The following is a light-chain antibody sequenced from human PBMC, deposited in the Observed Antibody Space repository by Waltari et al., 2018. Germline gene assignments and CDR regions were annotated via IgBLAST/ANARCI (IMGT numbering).Light chain of an antibody. V-gene: IGLV2-14*01. CDR2: DVS. CDR1: NSDVGTYNY. J-gene: IGLJ3*02. Sequence: QSALTQPASVSGSPGQWITISCPGRNSDVGTYNYVSWYQQHPGKAPKLMIYDVSKRPSGVSDRFSGSKSGNTASLTISGLQAEDEADYYCSSYTSSSTLVFGGGTKVTVL. CDR3: SSYTSSSTLV.